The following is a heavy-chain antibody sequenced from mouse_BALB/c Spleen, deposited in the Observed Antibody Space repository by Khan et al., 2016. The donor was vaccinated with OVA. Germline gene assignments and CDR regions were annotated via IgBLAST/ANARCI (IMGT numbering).Heavy chain of an antibody. J-gene: IGHJ3*01. CDR1: GYTFTDFT. CDR2: ISTYYGDA. V-gene: IGHV1S137*01. CDR3: ASGGGGDRFAY. Sequence: QVQLKQSGAELVRPGVSVKISCKGSGYTFTDFTMHWVRQSHAKSLEWIGVISTYYGDANYNQNFKGKATMTVDKSSNTAYMELASLTSEDSALFYRASGGGGDRFAYWGQGTMVTVSA.